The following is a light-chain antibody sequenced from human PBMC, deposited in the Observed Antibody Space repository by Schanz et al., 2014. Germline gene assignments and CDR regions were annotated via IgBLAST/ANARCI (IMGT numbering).Light chain of an antibody. CDR2: DVS. CDR3: CSYAGSSMEV. J-gene: IGLJ3*02. CDR1: SSDVGGYNY. V-gene: IGLV2-14*03. Sequence: QSALTQPPSASGSPGQSVTISCTGTSSDVGGYNYVSWYQQHPGKAPKLMIYDVSNRPSGVSNRFSGSKSGNTASLTISGLQAEDEATYYCCSYAGSSMEVFGGGTKLTVL.